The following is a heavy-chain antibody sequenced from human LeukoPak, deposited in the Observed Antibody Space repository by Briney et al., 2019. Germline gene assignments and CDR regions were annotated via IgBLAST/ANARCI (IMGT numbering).Heavy chain of an antibody. CDR3: ARHFNYGSGSYDY. V-gene: IGHV4-59*08. J-gene: IGHJ4*02. CDR1: GGSISSYS. Sequence: PSETLSLTWTVSGGSISSYSWSWIRQPPGKGLEWIGYIYYSGSTNYNPSLKSRVTISVDTSKNQFSLKLSSVTAADTAVYYCARHFNYGSGSYDYWGQGTLVTVSS. D-gene: IGHD3-10*01. CDR2: IYYSGST.